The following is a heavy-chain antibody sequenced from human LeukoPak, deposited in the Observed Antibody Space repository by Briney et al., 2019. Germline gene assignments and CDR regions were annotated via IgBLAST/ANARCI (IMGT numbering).Heavy chain of an antibody. CDR1: GGTFSSYA. Sequence: SVKVSCKASGGTFSSYAISWVRQAPGQGLEWMGRIIPILGIANYAQKFQGRVTITADKSTSTAYMELSSLRSEDTAVYYCARGRYDSSGYYLGLWGQGTLVTVSS. J-gene: IGHJ4*02. CDR3: ARGRYDSSGYYLGL. D-gene: IGHD3-22*01. CDR2: IIPILGIA. V-gene: IGHV1-69*04.